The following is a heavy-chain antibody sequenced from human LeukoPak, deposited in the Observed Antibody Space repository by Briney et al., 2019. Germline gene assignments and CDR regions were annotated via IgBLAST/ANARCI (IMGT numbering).Heavy chain of an antibody. Sequence: SETLSLTCAVYGGSFSGYYWSWIRQPPGKGLEWIGEINHSGSTNYNPSLKSRVTISVDTSKNQFSLKLSSVTAADSAVYYCARRYYYYYYMDVWGKGTTVTVSS. V-gene: IGHV4-34*01. CDR1: GGSFSGYY. CDR2: INHSGST. J-gene: IGHJ6*03. CDR3: ARRYYYYYYMDV.